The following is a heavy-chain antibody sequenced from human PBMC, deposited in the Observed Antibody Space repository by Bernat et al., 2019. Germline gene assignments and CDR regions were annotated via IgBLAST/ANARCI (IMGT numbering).Heavy chain of an antibody. Sequence: EVQLVESGGGLVQPGGSLRLSCEASGFTFNTYWMSWVRQAPGKGLEWVANIKQDASDKYYADSVKGRFTISRDNSKNTLYLQMNSLRAEDTAVYYCAKWGRTYYYDSSGYSRFDYWGQGTLVTVSS. CDR1: GFTFNTYW. CDR2: IKQDASDK. V-gene: IGHV3-7*01. J-gene: IGHJ4*02. CDR3: AKWGRTYYYDSSGYSRFDY. D-gene: IGHD3-22*01.